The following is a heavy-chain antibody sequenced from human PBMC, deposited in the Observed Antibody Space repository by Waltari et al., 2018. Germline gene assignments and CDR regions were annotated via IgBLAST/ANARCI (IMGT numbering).Heavy chain of an antibody. V-gene: IGHV4-4*02. Sequence: QVQLQESGPGLVKPSETLSLTCAVSGGSISSSNWWSWIRQPPGKGLEWIGNIGGSSGSTYYNPSLKSRVTISKDTSKNQFSLKLSSVTAADTAVYYCARGDYYGSGYLDLWGPGTPITISS. J-gene: IGHJ2*01. CDR3: ARGDYYGSGYLDL. D-gene: IGHD3-22*01. CDR1: GGSISSSNW. CDR2: IGGSSGST.